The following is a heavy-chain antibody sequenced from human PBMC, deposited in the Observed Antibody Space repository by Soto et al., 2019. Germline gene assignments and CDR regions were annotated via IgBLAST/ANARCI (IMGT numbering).Heavy chain of an antibody. CDR1: GFTFSGYG. CDR3: ARAIAVGSTSLDY. J-gene: IGHJ4*02. Sequence: GGSLRLSCAASGFTFSGYGMHWVRQAPGKGLEWVAVISYDGNNKYYADSVKGRFTISRDNAKNSLYLQMDSLRDEDTAVYFCARAIAVGSTSLDYWGLGTRVTVSS. V-gene: IGHV3-30*03. D-gene: IGHD6-19*01. CDR2: ISYDGNNK.